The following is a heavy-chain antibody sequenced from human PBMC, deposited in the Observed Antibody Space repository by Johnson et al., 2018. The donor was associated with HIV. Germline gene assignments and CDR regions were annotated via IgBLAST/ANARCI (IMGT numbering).Heavy chain of an antibody. Sequence: QVQLVESGGGVVQPGRSLRLSCAASGFTFSSYAMHWVRQAPGKGLEWVAVISYDGSNKYYADSVKGRFTISRDNSKNTLYLQMNSLRAEDTAVYYCARDGGAVEMATRIIGGAFDIWGQGTMVTVSS. CDR3: ARDGGAVEMATRIIGGAFDI. V-gene: IGHV3-30-3*01. CDR2: ISYDGSNK. CDR1: GFTFSSYA. D-gene: IGHD5-24*01. J-gene: IGHJ3*02.